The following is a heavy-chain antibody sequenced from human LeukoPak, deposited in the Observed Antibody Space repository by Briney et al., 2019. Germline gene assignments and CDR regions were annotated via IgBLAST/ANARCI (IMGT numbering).Heavy chain of an antibody. Sequence: GGSLRLSCAASGSTFSSYAMSWVRQAPGKGLEWVSAISGSGGSTYYADSVKGRFTISRDNSKSTLYLQMNSLRAEDTAVYYCAKAVAVAGLFDYWGQGTLVTVSS. J-gene: IGHJ4*02. CDR2: ISGSGGST. CDR3: AKAVAVAGLFDY. V-gene: IGHV3-23*01. D-gene: IGHD6-19*01. CDR1: GSTFSSYA.